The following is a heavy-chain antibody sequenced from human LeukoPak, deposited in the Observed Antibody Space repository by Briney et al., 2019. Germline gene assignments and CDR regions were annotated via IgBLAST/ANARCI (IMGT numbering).Heavy chain of an antibody. CDR2: IYSGGST. CDR1: GFTVSSNY. CDR3: ARAVAATGAKGWFDP. Sequence: GGSLRLSCAASGFTVSSNYMSWVRQAPGKGLEWVSVIYSGGSTYYADSVKGRFTIPRHNSKNPLYLEMDSLRAEDTAVYYCARAVAATGAKGWFDPWGQGTLVSVSS. D-gene: IGHD2-15*01. V-gene: IGHV3-53*04. J-gene: IGHJ5*02.